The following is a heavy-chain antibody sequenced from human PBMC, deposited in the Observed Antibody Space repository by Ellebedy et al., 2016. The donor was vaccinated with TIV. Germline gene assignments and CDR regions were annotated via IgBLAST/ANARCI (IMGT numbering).Heavy chain of an antibody. CDR2: VYYSVAT. CDR3: ARERAVRGLILDYYYYGMDV. CDR1: GGPIGSYY. J-gene: IGHJ6*02. Sequence: MPSETLSLTFTVPGGPIGSYYWSWIRQPPGKGQEWLGCVYYSVATNYNSSFKHRVTLSVDTSKDQFSLKLSSVTSADTAVYYCARERAVRGLILDYYYYGMDVWGQGTTVTVSS. D-gene: IGHD3-10*01. V-gene: IGHV4-59*01.